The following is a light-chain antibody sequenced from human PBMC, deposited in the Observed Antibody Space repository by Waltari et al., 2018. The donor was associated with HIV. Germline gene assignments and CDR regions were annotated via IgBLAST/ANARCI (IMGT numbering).Light chain of an antibody. CDR2: GNT. CDR3: QSYDSRQSGFWV. CDR1: SPNIGAGYD. V-gene: IGLV1-40*01. Sequence: QSVLTQPPSVSGAPGQRVTISCTGSSPNIGAGYDVHWYQQLPGTAPKLLIYGNTNQPSGVSDRFSGSKSGTSASLAITGLQAEDEADYYCQSYDSRQSGFWVFGGGNTLTVL. J-gene: IGLJ3*02.